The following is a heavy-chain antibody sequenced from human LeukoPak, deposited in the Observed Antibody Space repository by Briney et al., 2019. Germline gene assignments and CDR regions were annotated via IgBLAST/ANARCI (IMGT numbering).Heavy chain of an antibody. J-gene: IGHJ5*02. V-gene: IGHV4-4*07. CDR2: IYTSGST. D-gene: IGHD3-9*01. CDR3: ARGYYDILTGYSRYNWFDP. CDR1: GGSINSY. Sequence: SETLSLTCTVSGGSINSYWSWIRQPAGKGLEWIGRIYTSGSTNYNPSLKSRVTMSVDTSKNQFSLKLSSVTAADTAVYYCARGYYDILTGYSRYNWFDPWGQGTLVTVSS.